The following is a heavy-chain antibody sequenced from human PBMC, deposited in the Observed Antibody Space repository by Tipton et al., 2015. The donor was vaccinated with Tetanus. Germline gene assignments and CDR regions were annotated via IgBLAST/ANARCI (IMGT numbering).Heavy chain of an antibody. Sequence: TLSLTCTVSGGSISSSSYYWGWIRQPPGKGLEWIGSIYYSGSPNYNPSLKSRVTISVDTSKNQFSLKLSSVTAADTAVYYCARSPVSYYYDSSGYSDLWGRGTLVTVSS. J-gene: IGHJ2*01. V-gene: IGHV4-39*07. CDR2: IYYSGSP. CDR3: ARSPVSYYYDSSGYSDL. CDR1: GGSISSSSYY. D-gene: IGHD3-22*01.